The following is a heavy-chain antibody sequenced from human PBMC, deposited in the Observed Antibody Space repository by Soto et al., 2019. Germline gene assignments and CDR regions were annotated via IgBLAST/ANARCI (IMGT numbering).Heavy chain of an antibody. CDR1: GFTFSSYS. D-gene: IGHD6-13*01. Sequence: GGSLRLSCAASGFTFSSYSMNWVRQAPGKGLEWVSSISSSSSYIYYADSVKGRFTISRDNAKNSLYLQMNSLRAEDTAVYYCARDIAAAGTPFDPWGQGTLVTVSS. V-gene: IGHV3-21*01. J-gene: IGHJ5*02. CDR2: ISSSSSYI. CDR3: ARDIAAAGTPFDP.